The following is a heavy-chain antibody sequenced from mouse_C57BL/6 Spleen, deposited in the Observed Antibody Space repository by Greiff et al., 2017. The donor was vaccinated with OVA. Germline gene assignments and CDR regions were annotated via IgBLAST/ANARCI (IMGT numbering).Heavy chain of an antibody. V-gene: IGHV1-69*01. CDR2: IDPSDSYT. J-gene: IGHJ2*01. CDR1: GYTFTSYW. D-gene: IGHD2-4*01. Sequence: QVQLQQPGAELVMPGASVKLSCKASGYTFTSYWMHWVKQRPGQGLEWIGEIDPSDSYTNYNQKFKGKSTLTVDKCSSTAYMPLSSLTSEDSEVYESARDDSRYFDYWGQGTTLTVSS. CDR3: ARDDSRYFDY.